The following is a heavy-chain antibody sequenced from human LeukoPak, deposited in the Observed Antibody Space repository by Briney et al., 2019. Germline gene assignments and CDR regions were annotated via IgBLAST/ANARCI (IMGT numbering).Heavy chain of an antibody. CDR3: ARTARHLDY. D-gene: IGHD5-18*01. CDR1: GFTFSSYE. J-gene: IGHJ4*02. Sequence: GGSLRLSCAASGFTFSSYEMNWVRQAPGKGLECLSYISGSGTDINYADSVRGRFTISRDNAKNLLYLQMNDLRVEDTAVYYCARTARHLDYWGQGTLVTVSS. CDR2: ISGSGTDI. V-gene: IGHV3-48*03.